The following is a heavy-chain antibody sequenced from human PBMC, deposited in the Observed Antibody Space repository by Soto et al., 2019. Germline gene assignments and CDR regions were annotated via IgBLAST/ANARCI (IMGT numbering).Heavy chain of an antibody. CDR2: IYYSGSS. Sequence: SETLSLTCTVSGGSITSSEYCWAWIRQPPGKGLQFVGTIYYSGSSYSNPSLKSRLSMSVDTSKNQFSLTMKSVTAADTGVYYCASHPLNWSDADSWGHGVLVTVSS. D-gene: IGHD1-1*01. V-gene: IGHV4-39*01. CDR3: ASHPLNWSDADS. J-gene: IGHJ5*01. CDR1: GGSITSSEYC.